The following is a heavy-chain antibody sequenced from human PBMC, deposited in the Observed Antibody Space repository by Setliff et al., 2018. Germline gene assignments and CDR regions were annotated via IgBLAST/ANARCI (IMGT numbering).Heavy chain of an antibody. CDR2: INAANGNT. CDR1: GYTFITYA. Sequence: ASVKVSCKTSGYTFITYAFHWVRQAPRQRLEWMGWINAANGNTRYSRKFQGRVTITTDTSASTAYMELSGLTREDTAVYYCAGPPRGDSSGYYYPPSYWGQGTLVTVSS. J-gene: IGHJ4*02. CDR3: AGPPRGDSSGYYYPPSY. V-gene: IGHV1-3*01. D-gene: IGHD3-22*01.